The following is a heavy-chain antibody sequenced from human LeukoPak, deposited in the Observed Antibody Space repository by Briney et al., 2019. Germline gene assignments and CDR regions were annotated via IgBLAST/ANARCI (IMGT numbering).Heavy chain of an antibody. J-gene: IGHJ4*02. Sequence: GASLKISCKGSGYSFTSYWIGWVRQMPGRGLEWMGIIYPGDSDTRYSPSFQGQVTISADKSISTAYLQWSSLKASDTAMYYCARWGIAAAGPYYFDYWGQGTLVTVSS. CDR1: GYSFTSYW. D-gene: IGHD6-13*01. V-gene: IGHV5-51*01. CDR2: IYPGDSDT. CDR3: ARWGIAAAGPYYFDY.